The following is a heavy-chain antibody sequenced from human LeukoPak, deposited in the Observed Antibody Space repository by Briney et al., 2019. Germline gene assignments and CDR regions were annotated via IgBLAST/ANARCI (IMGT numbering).Heavy chain of an antibody. CDR2: VNPDGRVI. D-gene: IGHD4-23*01. J-gene: IGHJ1*01. CDR1: GFTFSSYW. V-gene: IGHV3-7*01. CDR3: ATSADSPGNS. Sequence: GSLRLSCAASGFTFSSYWMSWVRQAPGKGLGWVANVNPDGRVIFYVDSVKGRFTISRDNAKNSLYLQMSNLRVEDTAVYYCATSADSPGNSWGQGTLIAVSS.